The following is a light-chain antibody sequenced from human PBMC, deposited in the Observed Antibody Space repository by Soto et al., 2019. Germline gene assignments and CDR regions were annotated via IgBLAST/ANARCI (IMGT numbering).Light chain of an antibody. CDR3: QQLNTFT. CDR1: QGISNY. V-gene: IGKV1-9*01. J-gene: IGKJ3*01. CDR2: AAS. Sequence: IPLTQSPSSLSASVGDRVTITCRASQGISNYLGWYQQKPGKAPKLLIYAASTLQRGVPSRFSGSGSGTDFTLTISDLHPEDYATYYCQQLNTFTFGPGTRVDVK.